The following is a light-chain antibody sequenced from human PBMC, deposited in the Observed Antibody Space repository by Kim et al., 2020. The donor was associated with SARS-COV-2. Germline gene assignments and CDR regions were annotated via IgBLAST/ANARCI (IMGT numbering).Light chain of an antibody. CDR2: DAS. V-gene: IGKV1-5*01. CDR1: QSVNIY. Sequence: DIQMTQSPSTLSASVGDRVTITCRASQSVNIYLAWYQHRPGKAPNLLIYDASILESGVPSRFSGSGSGTDFTLTIGGLQPDDFATYYCQEYKSNSWTFGQGTKVDIK. J-gene: IGKJ1*01. CDR3: QEYKSNSWT.